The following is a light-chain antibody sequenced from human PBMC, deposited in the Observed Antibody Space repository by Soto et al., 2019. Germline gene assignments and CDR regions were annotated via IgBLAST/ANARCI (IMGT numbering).Light chain of an antibody. CDR3: SSFTSSSTQV. CDR1: SSDVGGYNY. CDR2: EVN. V-gene: IGLV2-14*01. J-gene: IGLJ3*02. Sequence: QSGLTQPASVSGSLGQSITISCTGTSSDVGGYNYVSWYQQHPGKVPKLMIYEVNNRPSGVSNRFSGSKSANTASLTISGLQADDEADYYCSSFTSSSTQVFGGGTKVTVL.